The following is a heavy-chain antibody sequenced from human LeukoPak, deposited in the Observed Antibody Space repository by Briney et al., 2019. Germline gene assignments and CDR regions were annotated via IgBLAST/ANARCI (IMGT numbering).Heavy chain of an antibody. CDR1: GYNFTTYW. D-gene: IGHD1-1*01. CDR3: ARLSNNWSLDY. Sequence: GESLKISCKGSGYNFTTYWIGWVRQMPGKGLEWMGIIYPGDSDTKYSPSFQGQVTISADKSISTAYLQWSSLKASDAAIYYCARLSNNWSLDYWGQGTLVTVSS. J-gene: IGHJ4*02. CDR2: IYPGDSDT. V-gene: IGHV5-51*01.